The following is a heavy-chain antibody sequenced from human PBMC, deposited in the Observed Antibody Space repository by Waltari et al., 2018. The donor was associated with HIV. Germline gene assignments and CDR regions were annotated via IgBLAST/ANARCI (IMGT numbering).Heavy chain of an antibody. CDR1: GVSISSYY. CDR3: ARNRLVGATGAFDS. Sequence: QVQLQESGPGLVKPSETLSLTCTVSGVSISSYYCSWIRQPAGKGLEWIGRIFTSGSTNYNPSLKSRVTMSVDTSKSQFSLKLNSVTAADTAVYYCARNRLVGATGAFDSWCQGTMVTVSS. V-gene: IGHV4-4*07. J-gene: IGHJ3*02. CDR2: IFTSGST. D-gene: IGHD1-26*01.